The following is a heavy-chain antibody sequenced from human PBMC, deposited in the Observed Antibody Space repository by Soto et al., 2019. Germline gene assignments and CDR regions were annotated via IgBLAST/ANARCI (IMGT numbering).Heavy chain of an antibody. CDR2: IYYSGST. CDR3: ARDVGYGLIDY. D-gene: IGHD5-18*01. Sequence: SETLSLTCVVSGGSLSSYYWSWIRQPPGKGLEWIGYIYYSGSTNYNPSLKSRATISVDTSKNQFSLKLSSVTAADTAVYYCARDVGYGLIDYWGQGTLVTVSS. CDR1: GGSLSSYY. V-gene: IGHV4-59*01. J-gene: IGHJ4*02.